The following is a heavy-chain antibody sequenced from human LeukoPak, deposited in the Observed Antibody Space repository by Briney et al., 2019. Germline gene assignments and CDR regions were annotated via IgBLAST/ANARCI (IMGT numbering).Heavy chain of an antibody. CDR3: ARGPQEQHLTSFDY. Sequence: ASVKVSRKASGYTFTGYYMHWVRQAPGQGLEWMGWINPNGGGANYAQKFQGMVTLTRDTSISTVYMELSRLTSDDTAVYYCARGPQEQHLTSFDYWGQGTLVTVSS. CDR2: INPNGGGA. CDR1: GYTFTGYY. D-gene: IGHD6-13*01. V-gene: IGHV1-2*02. J-gene: IGHJ4*02.